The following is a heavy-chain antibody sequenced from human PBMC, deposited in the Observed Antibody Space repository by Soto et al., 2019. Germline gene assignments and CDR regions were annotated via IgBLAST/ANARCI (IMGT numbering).Heavy chain of an antibody. V-gene: IGHV3-23*01. CDR2: ISGSGGST. Sequence: GSLRLSCAASGFTFSSYAMSWVRQAPGKGLECVSAISGSGGSTYYADSVKGRFTISRDNSKNTLYLQMNSLRAEDTAVYYCAKDGGNYDIFTGYSNFDNWGLRTLVTVSS. D-gene: IGHD3-9*01. CDR3: AKDGGNYDIFTGYSNFDN. CDR1: GFTFSSYA. J-gene: IGHJ4*02.